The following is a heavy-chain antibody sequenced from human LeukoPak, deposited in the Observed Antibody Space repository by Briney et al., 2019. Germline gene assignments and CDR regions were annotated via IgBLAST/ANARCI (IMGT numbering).Heavy chain of an antibody. CDR2: IKQDGSEK. V-gene: IGHV3-7*01. D-gene: IGHD6-6*01. CDR3: ARDSSSSLRYYYYRDV. J-gene: IGHJ6*03. Sequence: GGSLRLSCAASGFTFSRYWMSWVRQAPGKGLEWVANIKQDGSEKYYVDSVKGRFTISRDNAKNSLYLQMNSLRAEDTAVYYCARDSSSSLRYYYYRDVWGKGTTVTVSS. CDR1: GFTFSRYW.